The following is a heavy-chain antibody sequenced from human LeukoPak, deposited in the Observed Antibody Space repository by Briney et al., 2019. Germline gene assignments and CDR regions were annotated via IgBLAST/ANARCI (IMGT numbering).Heavy chain of an antibody. V-gene: IGHV4-34*01. Sequence: SETLSLTCAVYGGSFSGYYWSWIRQPPGKGLEWIGEINHSGSTNYNPSLKSRVTISVDTSKNQFSLKLSSVTAADTAVYYCARGGFGYSYGAYYVDYWGQGTLVTVSS. J-gene: IGHJ4*02. CDR3: ARGGFGYSYGAYYVDY. CDR2: INHSGST. D-gene: IGHD5-18*01. CDR1: GGSFSGYY.